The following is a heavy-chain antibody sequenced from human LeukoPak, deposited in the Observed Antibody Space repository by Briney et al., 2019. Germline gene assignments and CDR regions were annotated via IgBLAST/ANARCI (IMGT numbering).Heavy chain of an antibody. Sequence: PGGSLRLSCAASGFTFSSYDMHWVRQATGKGLEWVSAIGTAGDTYYPGSVKGRFTISRENAKNSLYLQMNSLRAGDTAVYYCAREATRFGELRGPLDYCGMDVWGQGTTVTVSS. CDR3: AREATRFGELRGPLDYCGMDV. CDR2: IGTAGDT. D-gene: IGHD3-10*01. CDR1: GFTFSSYD. V-gene: IGHV3-13*01. J-gene: IGHJ6*02.